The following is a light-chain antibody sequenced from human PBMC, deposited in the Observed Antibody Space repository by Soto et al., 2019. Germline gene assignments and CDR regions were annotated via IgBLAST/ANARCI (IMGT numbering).Light chain of an antibody. Sequence: PITQSPSSLSASTGDRVTITCRASQGISSYLAWYQQKPGKAPKLLIYAASTLQSGVPSRFSGSGSGTDFTLTISCLQSEDFATYYCQQYYSYPRTFGQGTKVDIK. J-gene: IGKJ1*01. CDR2: AAS. V-gene: IGKV1-8*01. CDR1: QGISSY. CDR3: QQYYSYPRT.